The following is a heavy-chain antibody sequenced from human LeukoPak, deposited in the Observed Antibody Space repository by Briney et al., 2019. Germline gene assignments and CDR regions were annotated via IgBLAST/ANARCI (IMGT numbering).Heavy chain of an antibody. J-gene: IGHJ5*02. D-gene: IGHD4-17*01. CDR3: ARESPETTVTTRDNWFDP. CDR2: IKPSGGDT. V-gene: IGHV1-46*01. CDR1: GYTFISFY. Sequence: GASVKVSCKASGYTFISFYLHWVRQAPGQGLEWMGIIKPSGGDTSFAQKFQARVTLTRGTSTSTVYMELSSLTFEDTAVYYCARESPETTVTTRDNWFDPWGQGTLVTVSS.